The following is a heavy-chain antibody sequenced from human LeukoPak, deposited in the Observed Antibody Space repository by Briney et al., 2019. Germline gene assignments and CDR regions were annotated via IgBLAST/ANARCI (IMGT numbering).Heavy chain of an antibody. CDR2: IYTSGST. CDR1: GGSISSYY. Sequence: SETLSLTCTVSGGSISSYYWSWIRQPAGQGLEWIGRIYTSGSTNYNPSLKSRVTMSVDTSKNQFSLKLSSVTAADTAVYYCTRDSTYSGSYIRDYTWFDPWGREPWSPSPQ. V-gene: IGHV4-4*07. CDR3: TRDSTYSGSYIRDYTWFDP. D-gene: IGHD1-26*01. J-gene: IGHJ5*02.